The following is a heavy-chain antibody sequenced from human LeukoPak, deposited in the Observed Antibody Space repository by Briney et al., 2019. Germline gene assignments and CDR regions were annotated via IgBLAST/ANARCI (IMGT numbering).Heavy chain of an antibody. Sequence: PGGSQRLSCAASGFPFSDSYMSWVRQAPGKGLEWISYINLSGNTMYYADSVKGRFTISRDNAKNSLYLEMNSLRAEDTAVYYCARGSSASRSWGQGTLVIVSS. CDR2: INLSGNTM. V-gene: IGHV3-11*01. CDR1: GFPFSDSY. D-gene: IGHD2-15*01. J-gene: IGHJ1*01. CDR3: ARGSSASRS.